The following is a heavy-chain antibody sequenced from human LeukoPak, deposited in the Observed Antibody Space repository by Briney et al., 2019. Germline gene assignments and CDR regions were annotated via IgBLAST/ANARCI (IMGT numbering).Heavy chain of an antibody. CDR1: GGSISSSNW. J-gene: IGHJ4*02. CDR2: IYTSGST. D-gene: IGHD6-19*01. CDR3: ARDVGIAVAGMRYYFGY. V-gene: IGHV4-4*02. Sequence: SETLSLTCAVSGGSISSSNWWSWVRQPPGKGLEWIGRIYTSGSTNYNPSLKSRVTMSVDTSKNQFSLKLSSVTAADTAVYYCARDVGIAVAGMRYYFGYWGQGTLVTVSS.